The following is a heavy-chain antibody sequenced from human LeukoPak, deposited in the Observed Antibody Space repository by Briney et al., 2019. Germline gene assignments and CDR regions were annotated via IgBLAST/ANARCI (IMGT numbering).Heavy chain of an antibody. Sequence: GGSLRLSCAASGFTVRDNYMSWVRQAPGKGLEWVSLIYSGGNTFYPDSVRGRFTISRDDSKNTLSFQMNSLRAEDTAVYYCARAVTTGYFDLWGRGTLVTVSS. D-gene: IGHD4-11*01. CDR2: IYSGGNT. CDR1: GFTVRDNY. CDR3: ARAVTTGYFDL. V-gene: IGHV3-66*01. J-gene: IGHJ2*01.